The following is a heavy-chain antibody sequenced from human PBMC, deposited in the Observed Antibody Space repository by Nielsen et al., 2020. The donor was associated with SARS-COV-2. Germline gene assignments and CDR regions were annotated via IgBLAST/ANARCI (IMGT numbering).Heavy chain of an antibody. J-gene: IGHJ4*02. CDR3: ARGAVAGPFDY. CDR2: IYHSGST. V-gene: IGHV4-38-2*02. CDR1: GYSISSGYY. Sequence: SETLSLTCTVSGYSISSGYYWGWIRQPPGKGLEWIGSIYHSGSTYYNPSLKSRVTISVDTSKNQFSLKLSPVTAADTAVYYCARGAVAGPFDYWGQGTLVTVSS. D-gene: IGHD6-19*01.